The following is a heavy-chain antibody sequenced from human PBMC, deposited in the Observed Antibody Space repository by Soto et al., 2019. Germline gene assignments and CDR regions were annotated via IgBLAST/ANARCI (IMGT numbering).Heavy chain of an antibody. V-gene: IGHV3-30*18. D-gene: IGHD3-22*01. CDR1: GFTFSSYG. CDR2: ISYDGSNK. CDR3: AKDRLTYYYDSSGYVGY. J-gene: IGHJ4*02. Sequence: GGSLRLSCAASGFTFSSYGMHWVRQAPGKGLEWVAVISYDGSNKYYADSVKGRFTISRDNSKNTLYLQMNSLRAEDTAVYYCAKDRLTYYYDSSGYVGYWGQGTLVTVSS.